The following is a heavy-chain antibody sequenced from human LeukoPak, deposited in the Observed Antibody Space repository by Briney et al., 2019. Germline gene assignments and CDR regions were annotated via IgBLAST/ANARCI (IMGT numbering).Heavy chain of an antibody. D-gene: IGHD1-26*01. CDR1: GFSFRGYT. CDR2: ISWNGYST. V-gene: IGHV3-43*01. CDR3: AKAQYSGSYYFDY. J-gene: IGHJ4*02. Sequence: GGSLRLSCAASGFSFRGYTMHWVRHAPGKGLEWVSLISWNGYSTSYGTSVEGRFTISRDNNKGALNLRMSSLRTEDTALYYCAKAQYSGSYYFDYWGQGTLVTVSS.